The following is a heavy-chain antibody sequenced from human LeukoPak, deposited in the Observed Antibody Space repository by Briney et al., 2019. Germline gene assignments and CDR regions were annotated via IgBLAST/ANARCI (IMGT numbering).Heavy chain of an antibody. D-gene: IGHD1-26*01. V-gene: IGHV4-59*01. CDR2: IYYSGST. CDR1: GGSISSYY. CDR3: ARGGSGTYYHY. J-gene: IGHJ4*02. Sequence: SETLSLTCTVSGGSISSYYWSWIRQPPGKGLEWIGYIYYSGSTNYNPSLKGRVTISVDTSKNQFSLKLSSVTAADTAVYYCARGGSGTYYHYWGQGTLVTVSS.